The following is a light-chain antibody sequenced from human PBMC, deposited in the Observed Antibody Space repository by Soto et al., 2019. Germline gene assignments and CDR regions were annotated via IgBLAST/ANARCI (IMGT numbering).Light chain of an antibody. CDR1: SSDVGSYTL. CDR2: EGS. J-gene: IGLJ2*01. CDR3: CSYAGSSTLL. V-gene: IGLV2-23*01. Sequence: QSALTQPASVSGSPGQSITISCTGTSSDVGSYTLVSWYQQHPGKAPKLMIYEGSKRPSGVSNRFSGSKSGNTASLTIPGLQAEDEADYSCCSYAGSSTLLFGGGTKLTVL.